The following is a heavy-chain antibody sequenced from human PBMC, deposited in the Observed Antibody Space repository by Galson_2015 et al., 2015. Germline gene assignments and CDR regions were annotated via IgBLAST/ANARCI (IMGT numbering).Heavy chain of an antibody. D-gene: IGHD6-19*01. V-gene: IGHV3-15*01. J-gene: IGHJ4*02. Sequence: SLRLSCAASGFTFSSYAMHWVRQAPGKGLEWVGRIKSNTDGGTTDYAAPVKGRFTISRDDSKNTLYLQMNSLKTEDTAVYYCTTYSTGWYWGQGTLVTVSS. CDR3: TTYSTGWY. CDR2: IKSNTDGGTT. CDR1: GFTFSSYA.